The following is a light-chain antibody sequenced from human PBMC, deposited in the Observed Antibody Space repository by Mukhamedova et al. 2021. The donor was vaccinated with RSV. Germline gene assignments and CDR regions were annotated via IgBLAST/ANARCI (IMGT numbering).Light chain of an antibody. J-gene: IGKJ2*01. Sequence: GERATLSCRASQSVSSSPLAWYQQKPGQTPRLLIYGASSRATGFPDRFSGSGSGTDFTLTISRLEPEDFAVYYCQQYGDSPFTFG. CDR1: QSVSSSP. CDR2: GAS. CDR3: QQYGDSPFT. V-gene: IGKV3-20*01.